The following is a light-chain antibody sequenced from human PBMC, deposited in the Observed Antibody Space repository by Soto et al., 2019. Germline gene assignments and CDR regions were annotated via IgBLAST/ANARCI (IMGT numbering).Light chain of an antibody. Sequence: DIQVTQSPSTLSASVGDRVTITCRASQTISNWLAWYQQKPGKAPKLLIYKASGLESGVPSRFSGSGSGTEFTLTISSLQPDDFATYNCQQYNSYPRTFGQGTKVEIK. CDR3: QQYNSYPRT. CDR2: KAS. J-gene: IGKJ1*01. V-gene: IGKV1-5*03. CDR1: QTISNW.